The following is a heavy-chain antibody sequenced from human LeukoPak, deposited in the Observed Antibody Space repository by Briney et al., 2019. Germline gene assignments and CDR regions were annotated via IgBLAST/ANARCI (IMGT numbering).Heavy chain of an antibody. D-gene: IGHD2-2*01. V-gene: IGHV5-51*01. Sequence: GESLKISCKGSGFIFTSYWIGWVRQMPGKGLEWMGIIYPVDSDTKYSPSFQGQVTISADRSISTAYLQWSSLKASDTAMYYCARHSYCGSTTCYYYYGMDVWGQGTTVTVSS. CDR1: GFIFTSYW. J-gene: IGHJ6*02. CDR2: IYPVDSDT. CDR3: ARHSYCGSTTCYYYYGMDV.